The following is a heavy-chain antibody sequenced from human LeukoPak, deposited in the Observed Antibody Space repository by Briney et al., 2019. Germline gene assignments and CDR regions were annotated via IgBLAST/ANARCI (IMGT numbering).Heavy chain of an antibody. CDR1: GFTFSSNY. Sequence: PGGSLRLSCAASGFTFSSNYMSWVRQAPGKGLEWVANIKEDGSEKYYVDSLKGRFTISRDNGKNSLYLQMSSRRAEDTAVYYCARIGLWSYGRFYFDFCGQGTLVTVSS. J-gene: IGHJ4*02. V-gene: IGHV3-7*01. CDR3: ARIGLWSYGRFYFDF. CDR2: IKEDGSEK. D-gene: IGHD4/OR15-4a*01.